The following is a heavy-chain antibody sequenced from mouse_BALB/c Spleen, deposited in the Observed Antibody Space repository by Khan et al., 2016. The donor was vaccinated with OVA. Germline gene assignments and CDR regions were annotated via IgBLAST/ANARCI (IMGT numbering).Heavy chain of an antibody. D-gene: IGHD4-1*01. V-gene: IGHV5-6*01. CDR3: ASNLTGSFAY. J-gene: IGHJ3*01. CDR1: GFTFSSYS. CDR2: ISSGGDYT. Sequence: EVQLQESGGDLVKPGGSLKLSCAASGFTFSSYSMSWVRQTPDKRLEWVATISSGGDYTYYPDNVKGRFTISRDNAKNTLYLQMSSLKSEDTAMYYCASNLTGSFAYWGQGTLVTVSA.